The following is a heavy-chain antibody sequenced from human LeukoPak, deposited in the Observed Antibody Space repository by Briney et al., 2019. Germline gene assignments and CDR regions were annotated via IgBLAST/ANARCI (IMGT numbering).Heavy chain of an antibody. J-gene: IGHJ4*02. CDR2: TYYRSKWYN. Sequence: SQTLSLTCAISGDSVSSNSAAWNWIRQSPSRGLEWLGRTYYRSKWYNDYAVPVKSRITINPDTSKNQFSLQLNSVTPEDTAVYYCARGSSWCMASQGTFDYWGQGTLVTVSS. V-gene: IGHV6-1*01. CDR3: ARGSSWCMASQGTFDY. D-gene: IGHD6-13*01. CDR1: GDSVSSNSAA.